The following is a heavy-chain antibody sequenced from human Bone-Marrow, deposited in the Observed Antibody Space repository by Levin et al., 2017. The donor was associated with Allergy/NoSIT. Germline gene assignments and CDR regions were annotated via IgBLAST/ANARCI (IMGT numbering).Heavy chain of an antibody. J-gene: IGHJ4*02. CDR1: GLTVSSNY. V-gene: IGHV3-66*01. CDR3: ATGSQWLVRDFDY. CDR2: IHSGGNT. D-gene: IGHD6-19*01. Sequence: GGSLRLSCAASGLTVSSNYMSWVRQAPGKGLEWVSLIHSGGNTYYADSLKGRFTISTDSSKNALYLQMNSLRPDDTAMYYCATGSQWLVRDFDYWGQGTLVTVSS.